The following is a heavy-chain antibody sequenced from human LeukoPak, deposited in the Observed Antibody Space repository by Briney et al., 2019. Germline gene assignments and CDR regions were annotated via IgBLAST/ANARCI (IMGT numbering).Heavy chain of an antibody. CDR2: VWHSGST. CDR3: TREASGYSYGYEEH. Sequence: PSETLSLTCTVSGYSISSGYFWGWIRQPPGKGLEWIGSVWHSGSTYNNPSLKSRVAISVDTSKNHLSLKLSSVTAADTAVYYCTREASGYSYGYEEHWGQGTLVTVSS. D-gene: IGHD5-18*01. V-gene: IGHV4-38-2*02. CDR1: GYSISSGYF. J-gene: IGHJ1*01.